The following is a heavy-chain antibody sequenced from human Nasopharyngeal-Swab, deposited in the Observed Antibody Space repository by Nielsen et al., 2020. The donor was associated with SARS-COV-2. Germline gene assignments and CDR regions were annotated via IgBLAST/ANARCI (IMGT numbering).Heavy chain of an antibody. D-gene: IGHD6-13*01. V-gene: IGHV3-74*01. CDR2: INSDGSST. Sequence: GESLKISCAASGFTFSSYWMHWVRQAPGKGLVWVSRINSDGSSTSYADSVKGRFTISRDNAKNTLYLQMNSLRAEDTAVYYCVGMGFDYWGQGTLVTVSS. J-gene: IGHJ4*02. CDR1: GFTFSSYW. CDR3: VGMGFDY.